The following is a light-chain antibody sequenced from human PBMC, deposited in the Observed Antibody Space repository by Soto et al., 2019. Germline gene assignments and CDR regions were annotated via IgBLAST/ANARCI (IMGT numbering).Light chain of an antibody. CDR3: SSYAGSSPVV. CDR2: EVT. Sequence: QSALTQPPSASGSPGQSVTISCTGTSSDVGAYNYVSWYQQHPGKAPKLMIYEVTKRPSGVPDRFSGSKSGNTASLTVSGLQAEDEADYYCSSYAGSSPVVFGGGTQLTVL. CDR1: SSDVGAYNY. V-gene: IGLV2-8*01. J-gene: IGLJ2*01.